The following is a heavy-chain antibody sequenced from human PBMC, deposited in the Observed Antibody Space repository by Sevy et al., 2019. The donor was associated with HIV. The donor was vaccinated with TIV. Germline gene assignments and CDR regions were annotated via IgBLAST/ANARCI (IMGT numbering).Heavy chain of an antibody. CDR3: ARGNSGSFDY. J-gene: IGHJ4*02. D-gene: IGHD3-22*01. Sequence: GGSLRLSCAASGFSFSHYWMHWVRQAPGKGLEWVANIKQDESEKYYVASVKGRFTISRDNAKNSVYLQMNSLIPEVTAIYHCARGNSGSFDYWGQGTLVTVSS. CDR2: IKQDESEK. V-gene: IGHV3-7*04. CDR1: GFSFSHYW.